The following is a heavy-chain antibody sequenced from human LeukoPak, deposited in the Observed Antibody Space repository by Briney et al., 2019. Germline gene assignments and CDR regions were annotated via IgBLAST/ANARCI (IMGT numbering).Heavy chain of an antibody. D-gene: IGHD3-16*01. J-gene: IGHJ4*02. CDR1: GGSFSGYY. Sequence: SETLSLTCAVYGGSFSGYYWSWIRQPPGKGLEWIGEINHSGSTNYNPSLKSRVTISVDTSKNQFSLKLSSVTAADTAVYYCARNLILWGVMIGAYYFDYWGQGTLVTVSS. CDR2: INHSGST. V-gene: IGHV4-34*01. CDR3: ARNLILWGVMIGAYYFDY.